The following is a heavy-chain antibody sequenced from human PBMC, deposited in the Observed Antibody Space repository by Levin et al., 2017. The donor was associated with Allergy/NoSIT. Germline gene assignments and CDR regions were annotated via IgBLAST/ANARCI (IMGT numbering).Heavy chain of an antibody. CDR3: ARGVSGWHLAAFDS. D-gene: IGHD6-19*01. Sequence: GESLKISCAASGFTFSTYSMNWVRQAPGKGLEWVSYISSSSSTIYYADSVKGRFTISRDNAKNSLYLQMNSLRAEDTAVYYCARGVSGWHLAAFDSWGQGTMVTVSS. CDR2: ISSSSSTI. V-gene: IGHV3-48*01. J-gene: IGHJ3*02. CDR1: GFTFSTYS.